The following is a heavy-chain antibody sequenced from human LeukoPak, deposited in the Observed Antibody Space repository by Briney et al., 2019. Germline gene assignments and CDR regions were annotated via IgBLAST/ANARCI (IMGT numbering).Heavy chain of an antibody. J-gene: IGHJ6*02. Sequence: GGSLRLSCAASGFTFNSYAIHWVRQAPGKGLEWVAVISYDGSNNYLAGSVKGRFTISRDNSKNTLYLQMNSLRVEDTAVYYCARGGREIYYYYYGMDVWGQGTTVTVSS. CDR3: ARGGREIYYYYYGMDV. CDR1: GFTFNSYA. D-gene: IGHD1-26*01. V-gene: IGHV3-30*04. CDR2: ISYDGSNN.